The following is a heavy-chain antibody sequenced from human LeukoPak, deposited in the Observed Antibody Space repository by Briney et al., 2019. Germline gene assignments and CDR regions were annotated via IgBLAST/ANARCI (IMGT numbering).Heavy chain of an antibody. D-gene: IGHD2-2*01. CDR3: ARINRASTSYDY. J-gene: IGHJ4*02. V-gene: IGHV4-61*01. Sequence: SETLSLTCTVSGGSVSSGSYYWSWIRQPPGKGLEWIGYIYYSGSTNYNPSLKSRVTMSVDTPKNQFSLKLSSVTAADTAVYYCARINRASTSYDYWGQGTLVTVSS. CDR2: IYYSGST. CDR1: GGSVSSGSYY.